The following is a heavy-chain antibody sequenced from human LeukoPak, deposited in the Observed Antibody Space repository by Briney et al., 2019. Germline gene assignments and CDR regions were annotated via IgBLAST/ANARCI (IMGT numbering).Heavy chain of an antibody. CDR3: TKDLTVQIWLLGYDS. D-gene: IGHD3-22*01. CDR1: GFAFSTYA. J-gene: IGHJ1*01. Sequence: GGSLRLSCAASGFAFSTYAMSWVRQAPGKGLEWVSSISGSGSNTYYADSVKGQFTISRDSSKSTLYLQMNSLRAEDTAFYYCTKDLTVQIWLLGYDSWGQGTLVTVAS. CDR2: ISGSGSNT. V-gene: IGHV3-23*01.